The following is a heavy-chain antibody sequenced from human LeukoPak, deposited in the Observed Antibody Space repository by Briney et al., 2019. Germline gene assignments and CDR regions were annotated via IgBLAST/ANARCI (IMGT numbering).Heavy chain of an antibody. CDR3: ARAVVPAATFDY. CDR1: GFTFSDYY. V-gene: IGHV3-11*06. Sequence: GGSLRLSCAASGFTFSDYYMSWIRQAPGKGLEGVSYISSSSSYTNYADSVKGRFTISRDNAKNSLYLQMNSLRAEDTAVYYCARAVVPAATFDYWGQGTLVTVSS. CDR2: ISSSSSYT. D-gene: IGHD2-2*01. J-gene: IGHJ4*02.